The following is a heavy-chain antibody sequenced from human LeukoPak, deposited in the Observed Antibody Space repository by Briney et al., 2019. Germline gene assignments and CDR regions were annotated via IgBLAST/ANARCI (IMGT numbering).Heavy chain of an antibody. V-gene: IGHV3-21*01. Sequence: KSGGSLRLSCTASGYTFSSYRMNWVRHARGKGLEWVSSISSSSSYIYYADSVKGRFTISRDNAKNSLYLQMNSLRAEDTAVYYCARDLGYDSSGYRHYYYGMDVWGQGTTVTVSS. D-gene: IGHD3-22*01. CDR3: ARDLGYDSSGYRHYYYGMDV. J-gene: IGHJ6*02. CDR1: GYTFSSYR. CDR2: ISSSSSYI.